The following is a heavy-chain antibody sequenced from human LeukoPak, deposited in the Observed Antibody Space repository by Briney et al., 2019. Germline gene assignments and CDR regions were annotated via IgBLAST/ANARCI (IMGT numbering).Heavy chain of an antibody. Sequence: SETLSLTCTVSGGSISSYFWTWIRQPAGKGLEWIGRIYTSGITNYNPSLKSRLNMSVDTSKDQFSLNLSSVTAVDTAVYYCARECSSSCPRGLDVWGQGTTVTVSS. D-gene: IGHD2-2*01. V-gene: IGHV4-4*07. J-gene: IGHJ6*02. CDR1: GGSISSYF. CDR2: IYTSGIT. CDR3: ARECSSSCPRGLDV.